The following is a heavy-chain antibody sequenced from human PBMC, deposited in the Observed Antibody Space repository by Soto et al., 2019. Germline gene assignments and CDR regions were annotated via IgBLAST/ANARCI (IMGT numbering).Heavy chain of an antibody. D-gene: IGHD6-19*01. CDR3: AKDEDSSGWYSWFDP. Sequence: EVQLLESGGGLAQPGGSLRLSCAASGFTFSYYALSWVRQAPGKGLEWVSGISNSGGSTYYADSVKGRFTISRDNSKNTMYLQMNSLSAEDTAIYYCAKDEDSSGWYSWFDPWGQGTLVTVSS. J-gene: IGHJ5*02. V-gene: IGHV3-23*01. CDR2: ISNSGGST. CDR1: GFTFSYYA.